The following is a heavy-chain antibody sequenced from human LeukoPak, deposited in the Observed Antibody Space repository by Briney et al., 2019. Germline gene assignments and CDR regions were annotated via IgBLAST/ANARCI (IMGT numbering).Heavy chain of an antibody. Sequence: GASVKVSCKASGYTFTGYYMHWVRQAPGQGLEWMGWINTNTGNPTYAQGFTGRFVFSLDTSVSTAYLQISSLKAEDTAVYYCARASVEDYDFWSGYYTGWFDPWGQGTLVTVSS. CDR1: GYTFTGYY. D-gene: IGHD3-3*01. V-gene: IGHV7-4-1*02. CDR2: INTNTGNP. CDR3: ARASVEDYDFWSGYYTGWFDP. J-gene: IGHJ5*02.